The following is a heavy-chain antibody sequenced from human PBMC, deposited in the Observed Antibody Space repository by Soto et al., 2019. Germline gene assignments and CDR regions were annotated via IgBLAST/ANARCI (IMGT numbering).Heavy chain of an antibody. CDR1: GFTFSSYA. CDR3: AKPKRTVTTRGYYFDY. V-gene: IGHV3-23*01. CDR2: ISGSGGST. D-gene: IGHD4-17*01. J-gene: IGHJ4*02. Sequence: EVQLLESGGGLVQPEGSLRLSCAASGFTFSSYAMSWVRQAPGKGLEWVSAISGSGGSTYYADSVKGRFTISRDNSKNTLYLQMNSLRAEDTAVYYCAKPKRTVTTRGYYFDYWGQGTLVTVSS.